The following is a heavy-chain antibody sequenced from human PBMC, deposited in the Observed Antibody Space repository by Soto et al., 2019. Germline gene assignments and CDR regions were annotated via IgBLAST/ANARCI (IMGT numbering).Heavy chain of an antibody. CDR2: ISAYSGNT. D-gene: IGHD4-17*01. CDR3: ARGWTVTTASHLPTDP. CDR1: GYTFTSYG. J-gene: IGHJ5*02. V-gene: IGHV1-18*04. Sequence: GASVKVSCKASGYTFTSYGISWVRQAPGQGLEWMGWISAYSGNTNYAQKLQGRVTMTTDTSTSTAYMELRSLRSDDTAVYYCARGWTVTTASHLPTDPWGQGXLVTVSS.